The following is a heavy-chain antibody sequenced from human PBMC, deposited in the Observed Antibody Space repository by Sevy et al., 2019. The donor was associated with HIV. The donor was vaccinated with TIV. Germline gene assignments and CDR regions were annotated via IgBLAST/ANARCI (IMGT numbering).Heavy chain of an antibody. D-gene: IGHD6-19*01. CDR3: ARPGSGWFEFDS. CDR2: IIDTGGGT. J-gene: IGHJ4*02. V-gene: IGHV3-23*01. CDR1: GFTFSSHA. Sequence: GGSLRLSCAASGFTFSSHAMSWVRQAPGKGLVWVSAIIDTGGGTYYADYVKGRFTISRDNSKNTLFLQMNSLREEDTAVYYCARPGSGWFEFDSWGQGTLVTVSS.